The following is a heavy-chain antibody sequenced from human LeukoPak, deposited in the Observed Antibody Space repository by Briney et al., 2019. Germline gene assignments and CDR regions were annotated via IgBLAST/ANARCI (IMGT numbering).Heavy chain of an antibody. CDR1: GYTFTVYY. CDR3: WGCHCSGGSCSTIPYYHYYYMDV. J-gene: IGHJ6*03. CDR2: INTNSGGT. V-gene: IGHV1-2*02. D-gene: IGHD2-15*01. Sequence: GPSVTLSCNASGYTFTVYYMHWVRHAPGQGMEWKGCINTNSGGTNYSQKSQNSLTMTRDASTSTPYMELSRPRSAATAAVYCWGCHCSGGSCSTIPYYHYYYMDVWGKGTTVTVSS.